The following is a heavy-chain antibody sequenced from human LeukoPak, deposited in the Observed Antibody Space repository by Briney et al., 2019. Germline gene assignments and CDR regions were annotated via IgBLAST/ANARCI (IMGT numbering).Heavy chain of an antibody. J-gene: IGHJ4*02. CDR2: IRYDGSNK. V-gene: IGHV3-30*02. D-gene: IGHD5-18*01. CDR3: AKDSGYSYGLFDY. CDR1: GFTVSSNY. Sequence: PGGSLRLSCAASGFTVSSNYMSWVCQAPGKGLEWVAFIRYDGSNKYYADSVKGRFTISRDNSKNTLYLQMNSLRAEDTAVYYCAKDSGYSYGLFDYWGQGTLVTVSS.